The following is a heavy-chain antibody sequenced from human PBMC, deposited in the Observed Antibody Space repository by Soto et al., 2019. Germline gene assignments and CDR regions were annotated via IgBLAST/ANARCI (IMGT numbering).Heavy chain of an antibody. CDR1: GFTFSDYY. CDR2: IISSSSYT. D-gene: IGHD6-13*01. J-gene: IGHJ4*02. CDR3: ARDRYSSSWEKFDY. V-gene: IGHV3-11*06. Sequence: QVQLVESGGGLVKPGGSLRLSCAASGFTFSDYYMSWIRQAPGKGLEWVSYIISSSSYTNYADSVKGRFTISRDNAKNSLYLQMNSVRAEDTAVYYCARDRYSSSWEKFDYWGQPTLVTVSS.